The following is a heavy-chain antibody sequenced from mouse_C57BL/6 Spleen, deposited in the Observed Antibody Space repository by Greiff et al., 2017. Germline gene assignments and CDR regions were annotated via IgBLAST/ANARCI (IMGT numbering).Heavy chain of an antibody. Sequence: QVHVKQSGAELVRPGTSVKVSCKASGYAFTNYLIEWVKQRPGQGLEWIGVINPGSGGTNYNEKFKGKATLTADKSSSTAYMQLSSLTSEDSAVYFCAGDYYGSSYGYFDVWGTGTTVTVSS. V-gene: IGHV1-54*01. D-gene: IGHD1-1*01. CDR3: AGDYYGSSYGYFDV. CDR2: INPGSGGT. J-gene: IGHJ1*03. CDR1: GYAFTNYL.